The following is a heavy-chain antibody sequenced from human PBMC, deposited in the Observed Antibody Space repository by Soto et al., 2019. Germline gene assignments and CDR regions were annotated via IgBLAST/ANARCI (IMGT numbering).Heavy chain of an antibody. CDR1: GGTFSTHA. Sequence: QVQLVQSGAEVKKPGSSVKVSCKASGGTFSTHAIIWVRQAPGHGLEWMGGIIPISGTRYNTQKFQGRVTITADESTSTAFMELSSLKSEDTAVFYCARGYCSGGNCYSGMDVWGQGTMVTVSS. CDR2: IIPISGTR. J-gene: IGHJ6*02. V-gene: IGHV1-69*01. CDR3: ARGYCSGGNCYSGMDV. D-gene: IGHD2-15*01.